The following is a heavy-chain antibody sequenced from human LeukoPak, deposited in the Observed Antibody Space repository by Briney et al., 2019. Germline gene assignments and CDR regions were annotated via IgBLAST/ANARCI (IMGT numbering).Heavy chain of an antibody. CDR1: GGTFSSYA. V-gene: IGHV1-69*13. Sequence: SVKVSCKASGGTFSSYAISWVRQAPGQGLEWMGGIIPIFGTANYAQKFQGRVTITADESTSTAYMELSSLRSEDTAVYYCARERGEQYYLDYWGQGTLVTVSS. D-gene: IGHD6-19*01. CDR2: IIPIFGTA. J-gene: IGHJ4*02. CDR3: ARERGEQYYLDY.